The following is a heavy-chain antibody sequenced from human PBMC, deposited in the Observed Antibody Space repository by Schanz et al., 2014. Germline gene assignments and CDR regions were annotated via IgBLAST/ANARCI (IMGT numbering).Heavy chain of an antibody. CDR3: ARFNSGSHSPPYYYYGMDV. J-gene: IGHJ6*02. D-gene: IGHD1-26*01. CDR1: GYTLTGFG. V-gene: IGHV1-18*01. CDR2: ISAYSGNS. Sequence: QVQLVQSGAEVKKPGASVKVSCKASGYTLTGFGVSWVRQAPGQGREWMGWISAYSGNSKYAQKLQGRVTMTTDTSTNPAYMELRSLTSDDTAVYYWARFNSGSHSPPYYYYGMDVWGQGTTVTVSS.